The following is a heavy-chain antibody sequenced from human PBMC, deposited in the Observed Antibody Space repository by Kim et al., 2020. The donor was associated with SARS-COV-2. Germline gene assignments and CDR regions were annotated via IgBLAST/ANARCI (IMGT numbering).Heavy chain of an antibody. CDR2: IIPIFGTA. D-gene: IGHD3-22*01. Sequence: SVKVSCKASGGTFSSYAISWVRQAPGQGLEWMGGIIPIFGTANYAQKFQGRVTITADESTSTAYMELSSLRSEDTAVYYCARDRGLDGYNYFDYWGQGTLVTVSS. J-gene: IGHJ4*02. V-gene: IGHV1-69*13. CDR1: GGTFSSYA. CDR3: ARDRGLDGYNYFDY.